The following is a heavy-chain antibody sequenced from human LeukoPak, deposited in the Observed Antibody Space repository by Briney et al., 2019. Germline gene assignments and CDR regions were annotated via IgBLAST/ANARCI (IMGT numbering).Heavy chain of an antibody. V-gene: IGHV1-18*04. CDR1: GYMFSSFV. CDR2: ISAFNGNT. J-gene: IGHJ4*02. CDR3: ARGGTVVDTANPFDF. Sequence: ASVKVSCKASGYMFSSFVISWVRQAPGQGLEWMGWISAFNGNTNYAQKLQGRITMTTDTSTSTAYMELRSLRSDDTAVYYCARGGTVVDTANPFDFWGQGTLVTVSS. D-gene: IGHD5-18*01.